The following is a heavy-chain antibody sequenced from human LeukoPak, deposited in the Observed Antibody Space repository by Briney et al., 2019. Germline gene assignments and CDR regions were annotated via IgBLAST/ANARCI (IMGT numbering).Heavy chain of an antibody. D-gene: IGHD3-3*01. CDR3: ARAEGLYDFWSGSFDY. J-gene: IGHJ4*02. CDR2: INPNSGGT. Sequence: ASVKVSCKASGYTFTGYYMHWVRQAPGQGLEWMGWINPNSGGTNYAQKFQGRVTMTRDTSFTTAYMQLDRLRSDDSAVYYCARAEGLYDFWSGSFDYWGQGTLVTVSS. V-gene: IGHV1-2*02. CDR1: GYTFTGYY.